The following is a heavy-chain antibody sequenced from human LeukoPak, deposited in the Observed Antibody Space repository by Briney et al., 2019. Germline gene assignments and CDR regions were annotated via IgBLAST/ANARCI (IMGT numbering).Heavy chain of an antibody. J-gene: IGHJ4*02. D-gene: IGHD1-1*01. CDR3: AKGGSNNWSFDY. Sequence: GGSLRLSCAASGFTFSNYGMNWVRQAPGKGLEWVAFIRYDGSNKYYADSVKGRFTISRDNSKNTLYLQMNSLRGEDTAVYFCAKGGSNNWSFDYWGQGTLVTVSS. CDR2: IRYDGSNK. CDR1: GFTFSNYG. V-gene: IGHV3-30*02.